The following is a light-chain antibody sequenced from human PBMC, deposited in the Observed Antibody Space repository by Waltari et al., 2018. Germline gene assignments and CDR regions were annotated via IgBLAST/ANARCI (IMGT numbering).Light chain of an antibody. CDR2: DVS. J-gene: IGLJ2*01. CDR1: SSDVGGSNY. Sequence: QSALTQPASVSGSPGQSITISCTGPSSDVGGSNYVSWYQQHPGKAPKLMIYDVSNRPSGVSNRFSGSKSGNTASLTISGLQAEDEADYYCSSYTGSSTVFGGGTKLTVL. CDR3: SSYTGSSTV. V-gene: IGLV2-14*01.